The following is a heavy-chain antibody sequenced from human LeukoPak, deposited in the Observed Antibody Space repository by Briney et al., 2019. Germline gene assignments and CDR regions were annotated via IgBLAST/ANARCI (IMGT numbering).Heavy chain of an antibody. CDR2: IYTSGST. J-gene: IGHJ4*02. CDR1: GGSISSYY. Sequence: PSETLSLTCTVSGGSISSYYWSWIRQPAGKGLEWIGRIYTSGSTNYNPSLKSRVTMSVDTSKNQFPLKLSSVTAADTAVYYCARGNYCGGDCYYFDYWGQGTLVTVSS. CDR3: ARGNYCGGDCYYFDY. V-gene: IGHV4-4*07. D-gene: IGHD2-21*02.